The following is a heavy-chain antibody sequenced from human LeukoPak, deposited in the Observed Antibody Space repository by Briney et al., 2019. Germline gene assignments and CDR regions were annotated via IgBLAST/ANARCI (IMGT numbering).Heavy chain of an antibody. V-gene: IGHV1-2*02. J-gene: IGHJ4*02. CDR2: INPNSGGT. D-gene: IGHD5-18*01. CDR1: GYTFTGYD. CDR3: ARGGGDSYGWATDY. Sequence: ASVKVSCKSSGYTFTGYDIHWVRHAPGQGLEWMGWINPNSGGTNYAQKFQGRVTMTRDTSISTAYMELSRLRSDDTAVYYCARGGGDSYGWATDYWGQGTLVTVSS.